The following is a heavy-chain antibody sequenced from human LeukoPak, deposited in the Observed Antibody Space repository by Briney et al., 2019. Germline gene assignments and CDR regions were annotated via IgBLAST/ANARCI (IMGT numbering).Heavy chain of an antibody. J-gene: IGHJ4*02. Sequence: PGGSLRLSCAASGYTFSGYWMHWVRQAPGKGLVWVSRINTDGSTTTYADSVKGRFTESRDNAKNTLYMERPNLRAEDTAVYYCARAGVSYSTDNWGQGTLVTVSS. CDR2: INTDGSTT. V-gene: IGHV3-74*01. CDR1: GYTFSGYW. CDR3: ARAGVSYSTDN. D-gene: IGHD2-15*01.